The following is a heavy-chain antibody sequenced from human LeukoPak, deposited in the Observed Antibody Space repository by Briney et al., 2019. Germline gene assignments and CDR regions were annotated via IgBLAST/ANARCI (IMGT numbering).Heavy chain of an antibody. CDR1: GFTFSNNA. D-gene: IGHD2-2*01. CDR3: ARAAVGLSTRPFDY. Sequence: GGSLRLSCAASGFTFSNNAMNWVRQAPGKGLEWVSAISGSGGTTFYADSVKGRFTISRENSMNTLFLQMNSLRDEDTAVYYCARAAVGLSTRPFDYWGQGTLVTVSS. V-gene: IGHV3-23*01. CDR2: ISGSGGTT. J-gene: IGHJ4*02.